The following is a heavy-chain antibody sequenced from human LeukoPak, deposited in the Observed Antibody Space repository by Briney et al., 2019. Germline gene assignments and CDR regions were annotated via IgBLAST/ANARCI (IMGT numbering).Heavy chain of an antibody. CDR2: IYSSGST. D-gene: IGHD1-26*01. Sequence: PSETLSLTCTVSGVSISSTNSYWGWIRQSPRTGLEWIGNIYSSGSTYYNPSLKSRVTISIDKSENQFSLKLTSVTAADTAVYYCARKREGPTTGIDYWGQGTLVTVSS. V-gene: IGHV4-39*07. CDR1: GVSISSTNSY. J-gene: IGHJ4*02. CDR3: ARKREGPTTGIDY.